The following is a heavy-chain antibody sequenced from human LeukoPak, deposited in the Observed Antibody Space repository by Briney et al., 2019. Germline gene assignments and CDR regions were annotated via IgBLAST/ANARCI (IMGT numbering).Heavy chain of an antibody. V-gene: IGHV3-7*03. CDR2: IKQDGSEE. Sequence: PGGSLRLSCVASGSTISSYWMHWVRQAPGKGLEWVANIKQDGSEEYYVDSVKGRFTISRDNAKNSLYLQMNSLRAEDTAVYYCARRYFDYWGQGILVTVSS. CDR3: ARRYFDY. J-gene: IGHJ4*02. CDR1: GSTISSYW.